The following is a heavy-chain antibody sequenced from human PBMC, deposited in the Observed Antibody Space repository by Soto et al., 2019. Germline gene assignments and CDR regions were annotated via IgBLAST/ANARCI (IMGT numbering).Heavy chain of an antibody. CDR3: ARELTLVVDN. Sequence: QVQLGQSGAEVKNPGASVKVSCKASGYTFTSYDVNWVRQATGQGLEWMGWMNPNSGKTGYAQKFQGRVTMTRSTSIRAAYIELRGLRSEHTAVYYFARELTLVVDNWGQGTLVAVSS. V-gene: IGHV1-8*01. CDR1: GYTFTSYD. CDR2: MNPNSGKT. D-gene: IGHD2-8*02. J-gene: IGHJ4*02.